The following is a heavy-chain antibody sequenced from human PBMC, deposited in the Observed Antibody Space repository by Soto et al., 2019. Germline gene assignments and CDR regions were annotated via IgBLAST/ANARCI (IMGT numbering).Heavy chain of an antibody. CDR1: GGSFSGYY. J-gene: IGHJ5*02. CDR2: INHSGST. D-gene: IGHD3-22*01. V-gene: IGHV4-34*01. Sequence: SETLSLTCAVYGGSFSGYYWRWIRQPPGKGLEWIGEINHSGSTNYNPSLKSRVTISVDTSKNQFSLRLSSVTAADTAVYYCVQTAMIVVALAFDPWGLGTLVTVSS. CDR3: VQTAMIVVALAFDP.